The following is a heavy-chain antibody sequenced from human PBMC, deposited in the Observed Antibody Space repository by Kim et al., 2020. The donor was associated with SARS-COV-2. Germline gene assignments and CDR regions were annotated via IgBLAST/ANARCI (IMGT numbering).Heavy chain of an antibody. CDR2: IIPIFGTA. CDR1: GGTFSSYA. D-gene: IGHD3-9*01. Sequence: SVKVSCKASGGTFSSYAISWVRQAPGQGLEWMGGIIPIFGTANYAQKFQGRVTITADESTSTAYMELSSLRSEDTAVYYCARPETYYDILTSLDYWGQGTLVTVSS. J-gene: IGHJ4*02. V-gene: IGHV1-69*13. CDR3: ARPETYYDILTSLDY.